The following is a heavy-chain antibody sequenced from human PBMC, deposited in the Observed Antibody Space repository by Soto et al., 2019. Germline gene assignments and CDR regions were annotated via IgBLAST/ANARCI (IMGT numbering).Heavy chain of an antibody. CDR3: ARQVAGWAWYFDY. D-gene: IGHD6-19*01. CDR1: GGSISSSSYY. V-gene: IGHV4-39*01. CDR2: IYYSGST. J-gene: IGHJ4*02. Sequence: QLQLQESGPGLVKPSETLSLTCTVSGGSISSSSYYWGWIRQPPGKGLEWIGSIYYSGSTYYNPSLKSRVTISVDTSKNQFSLKRSSVTAADTAVYYGARQVAGWAWYFDYWGQGTLVTVAS.